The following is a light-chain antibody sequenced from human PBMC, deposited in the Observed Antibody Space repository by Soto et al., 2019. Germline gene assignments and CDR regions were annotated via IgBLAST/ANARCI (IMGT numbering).Light chain of an antibody. CDR3: CSYAGSKDVV. CDR1: SSDVGSYNL. J-gene: IGLJ2*01. Sequence: QSALTQPASVSGSPGQSITISCTGTSSDVGSYNLVSWYQHHPGKAPKLMIYEVSKRPSGVSNRFSGSKSGNTASLTISGLQDEDEADYYCCSYAGSKDVVFGGGTKLTVL. V-gene: IGLV2-23*02. CDR2: EVS.